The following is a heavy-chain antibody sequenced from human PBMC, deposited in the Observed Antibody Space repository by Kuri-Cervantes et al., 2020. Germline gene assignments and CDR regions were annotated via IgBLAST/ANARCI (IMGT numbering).Heavy chain of an antibody. CDR3: ASGGYDTSGFDY. V-gene: IGHV4-30-2*01. J-gene: IGHJ4*02. Sequence: LRLSCAVSGGSISSGGYSWSWIRQPPGKGLEWIGYIYHSGSTYYNPSLKSRVTISVDRSKNQFSLKLSSVTAADTAVYYCASGGYDTSGFDYWGQGTLVTVSS. D-gene: IGHD3-22*01. CDR2: IYHSGST. CDR1: GGSISSGGYS.